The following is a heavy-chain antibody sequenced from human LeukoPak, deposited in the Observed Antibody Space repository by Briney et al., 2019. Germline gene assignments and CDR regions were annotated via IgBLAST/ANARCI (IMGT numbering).Heavy chain of an antibody. D-gene: IGHD5-18*01. J-gene: IGHJ3*01. V-gene: IGHV4-34*01. CDR1: GGSFSGYY. Sequence: ASETLSLTCAVYGGSFSGYYWSWIRQPPGKGLEWIGEINHSGSTNYNPSLKSRVTMSVDTSKNQFSLKLTSVSAADTAVYYCAGAALVLDAFDVWGQGTMVTVSS. CDR2: INHSGST. CDR3: AGAALVLDAFDV.